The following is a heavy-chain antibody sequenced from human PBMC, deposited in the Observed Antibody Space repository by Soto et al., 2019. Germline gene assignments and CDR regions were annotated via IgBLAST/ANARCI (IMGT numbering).Heavy chain of an antibody. CDR2: LYNDDSA. CDR1: GVSVTNTY. CDR3: ARGSATGWYTFDS. D-gene: IGHD6-19*01. J-gene: IGHJ4*02. Sequence: PVGSLRLSCTSSGVSVTNTYIALVRQAPGKGLEWVSVLYNDDSAYYGDSLEGRFTLSRDNSKNTLYLQMSSLGVEDTAVYYCARGSATGWYTFDSWGLGTLVTAPQ. V-gene: IGHV3-53*01.